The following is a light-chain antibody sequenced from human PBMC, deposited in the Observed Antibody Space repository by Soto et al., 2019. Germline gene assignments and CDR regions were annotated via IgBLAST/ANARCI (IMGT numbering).Light chain of an antibody. J-gene: IGKJ2*01. V-gene: IGKV1-39*01. Sequence: DIQMTQSPSSLSASVGDRVTITCRASQSIDTFLNWYQQKPGKAPNLLIYAASSLQSGVPSRFSGSGSGTTFHPSHTRRPSENFSICYCKRSYSIPPYTFGWGPKLAIK. CDR2: AAS. CDR3: KRSYSIPPYT. CDR1: QSIDTF.